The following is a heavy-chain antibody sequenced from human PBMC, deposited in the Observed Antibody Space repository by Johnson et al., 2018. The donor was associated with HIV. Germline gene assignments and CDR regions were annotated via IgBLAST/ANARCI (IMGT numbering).Heavy chain of an antibody. J-gene: IGHJ3*02. V-gene: IGHV3-30*04. D-gene: IGHD6-6*01. Sequence: QMLLAESGGGVVQSGRSLRLSCEASGFTFSSYTMHWVRQAPGKGLEWVAVISYDGSNKYYADSVKGRFNISRDNSKNTLYLQMNSLRAEDTALYYCAKDKQQLVRGGAFDIWGQGTMVTVSS. CDR1: GFTFSSYT. CDR3: AKDKQQLVRGGAFDI. CDR2: ISYDGSNK.